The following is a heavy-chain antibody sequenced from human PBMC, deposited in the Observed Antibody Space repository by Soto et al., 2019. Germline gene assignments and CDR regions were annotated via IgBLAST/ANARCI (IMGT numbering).Heavy chain of an antibody. CDR2: ISAYNGNT. V-gene: IGHV1-18*01. CDR1: GYTFTSYG. J-gene: IGHJ3*02. D-gene: IGHD2-15*01. CDR3: ARDRVGYCSGGSCAADAFDI. Sequence: ASVKVSCKASGYTFTSYGISWVRQAPGQGLEWMGWISAYNGNTNYAQKLQGRVTMTTDTSTSTVYMELRSLRSDDTAVYYCARDRVGYCSGGSCAADAFDIWGQGTMVTVSS.